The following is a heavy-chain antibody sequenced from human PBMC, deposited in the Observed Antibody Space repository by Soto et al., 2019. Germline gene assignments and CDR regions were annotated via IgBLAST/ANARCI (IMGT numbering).Heavy chain of an antibody. D-gene: IGHD3-9*01. V-gene: IGHV5-10-1*01. CDR3: ARKYYDILTGREYYGMDV. J-gene: IGHJ6*02. CDR2: IDPSDSYT. Sequence: GESLKISCKGSGYSFTSYWISWVRQMPGKGLEWMGRIDPSDSYTNYSPSFQGHVTISADKSISTAYLQWSSLKASDTAMYYCARKYYDILTGREYYGMDVWGQGTTVTVSS. CDR1: GYSFTSYW.